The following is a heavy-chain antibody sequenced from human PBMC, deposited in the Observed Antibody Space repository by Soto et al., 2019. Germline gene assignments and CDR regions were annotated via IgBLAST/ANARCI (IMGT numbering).Heavy chain of an antibody. J-gene: IGHJ2*01. CDR1: GFTFSSYS. Sequence: EVQLVDSGGGLVQPGGSLRLSCAASGFTFSSYSMNWVRQAPGKGLEWVSYISGSSGTIYYADSVKGRFTISRDNAKNSLSLQMNSLRDEDTAVYYCATKPSPSYWYFDLWGRGTLVTVSS. V-gene: IGHV3-48*02. CDR2: ISGSSGTI. CDR3: ATKPSPSYWYFDL.